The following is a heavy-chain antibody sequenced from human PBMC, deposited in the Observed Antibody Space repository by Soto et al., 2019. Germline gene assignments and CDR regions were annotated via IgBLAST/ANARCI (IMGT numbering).Heavy chain of an antibody. D-gene: IGHD2-15*01. J-gene: IGHJ4*02. V-gene: IGHV5-51*01. CDR2: VYPRDSDT. CDR1: GYIFIDYW. CDR3: ARPPLPGYSIHFNS. Sequence: GECRKISCKASGYIFIDYWIGWVRQMPGKGLEWMGIVYPRDSDTRYSPSFQGQVTISADRSTGTAFLQWRSLKASDTALYYCARPPLPGYSIHFNSWGQGTLVTVSS.